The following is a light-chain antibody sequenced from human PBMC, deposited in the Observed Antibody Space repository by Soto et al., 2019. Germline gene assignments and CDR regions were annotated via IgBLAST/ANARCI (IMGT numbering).Light chain of an antibody. CDR1: QSVSSN. V-gene: IGKV3-11*01. Sequence: EIVMTQSPATLSVSPGERATLSCRASQSVSSNVAWYQQIPGQTPRLLIYGASNRATGIPARFSGSGSGTDFTPTISSLEPEDFAVYYCQQRSNWRLTFGGGTKVDIK. CDR2: GAS. J-gene: IGKJ4*01. CDR3: QQRSNWRLT.